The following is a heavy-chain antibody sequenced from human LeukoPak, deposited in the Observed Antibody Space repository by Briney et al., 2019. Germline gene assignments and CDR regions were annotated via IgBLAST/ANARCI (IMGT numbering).Heavy chain of an antibody. CDR1: GGSVSSGGYY. CDR3: ARHDWTMGSSSSDWFDP. V-gene: IGHV4-39*01. Sequence: SETLSLTCTVSGGSVSSGGYYWGWIRQPPGKGLEWIGSIYYSGSTYYNPSLKSRVTISVDTSKNQFSLKLSSVTAADTAVYYCARHDWTMGSSSSDWFDPWGQGTLVTVSS. D-gene: IGHD6-6*01. J-gene: IGHJ5*02. CDR2: IYYSGST.